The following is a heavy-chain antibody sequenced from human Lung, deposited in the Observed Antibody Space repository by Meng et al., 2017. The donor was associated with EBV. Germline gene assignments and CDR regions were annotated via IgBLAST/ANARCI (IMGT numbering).Heavy chain of an antibody. CDR3: ASGGIGPFDY. Sequence: QVPVPGPGPGLVTPAPTLSLTCAVSGGSISSGGYHRSWIRQPPGKGLEWIGYNYYSRSTYYNPALKTRVTITVDTSKTQFSLKLSSVTAEDTAVYYSASGGIGPFDYWGQGTLVTVSS. V-gene: IGHV4-30-4*01. J-gene: IGHJ4*02. D-gene: IGHD2-21*01. CDR1: GGSISSGGYH. CDR2: NYYSRST.